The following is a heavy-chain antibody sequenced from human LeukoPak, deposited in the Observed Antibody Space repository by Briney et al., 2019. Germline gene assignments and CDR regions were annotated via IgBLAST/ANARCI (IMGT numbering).Heavy chain of an antibody. Sequence: GGSLRLSCAASGFTFNNYIMNWVRQAPGKGLEWVSSISSSSDYIYYADSVKGRFTISRDNAKNSLYLQMNSLRAEDTAVYYCAKLGSSSWRFSDYFDYWGQGTLVTVSS. CDR2: ISSSSDYI. D-gene: IGHD6-13*01. CDR3: AKLGSSSWRFSDYFDY. CDR1: GFTFNNYI. J-gene: IGHJ4*02. V-gene: IGHV3-21*01.